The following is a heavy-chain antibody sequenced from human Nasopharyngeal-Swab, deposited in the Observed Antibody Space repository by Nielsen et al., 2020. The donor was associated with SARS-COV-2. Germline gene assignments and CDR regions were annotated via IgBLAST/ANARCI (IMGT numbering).Heavy chain of an antibody. CDR1: GYTFISYD. Sequence: ASVKVSCKASGYTFISYDINWMRQSTGQGLEWMGWMNPNTGNTGFAQKFQGRVTMTRDTSISTAYMEMSSLRSEDTAVYYCARVDVVAVTRFDPWGQGTQVTVSS. J-gene: IGHJ5*02. V-gene: IGHV1-8*01. D-gene: IGHD3-22*01. CDR2: MNPNTGNT. CDR3: ARVDVVAVTRFDP.